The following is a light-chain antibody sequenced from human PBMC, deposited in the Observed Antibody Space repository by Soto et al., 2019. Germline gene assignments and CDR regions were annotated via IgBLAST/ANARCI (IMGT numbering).Light chain of an antibody. J-gene: IGKJ1*01. Sequence: DIQMTQSPSTLSASVGDRVTITCRASQNINNWLAWYQQKPGKAPKLLIYRASSLENGVPSRFIGRGSGTDFIFTITSLQPDDFATYYCQQYSSYSSFGQGTKGEIK. CDR3: QQYSSYSS. CDR1: QNINNW. V-gene: IGKV1-5*03. CDR2: RAS.